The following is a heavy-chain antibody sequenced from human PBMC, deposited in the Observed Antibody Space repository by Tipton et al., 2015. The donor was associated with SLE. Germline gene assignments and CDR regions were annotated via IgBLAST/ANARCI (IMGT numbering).Heavy chain of an antibody. CDR2: INHSGST. Sequence: TLSLTCAVYGGSFSGYYWSWIRQPPGKGLEWIGEINHSGSTNYNPSLKSRVTISVDTSKNQFSLKLSSVTAADTAVYYCARHVGNMVRGVIGYFDYWGQGTLVTVSS. CDR1: GGSFSGYY. D-gene: IGHD3-10*01. CDR3: ARHVGNMVRGVIGYFDY. V-gene: IGHV4-34*01. J-gene: IGHJ4*02.